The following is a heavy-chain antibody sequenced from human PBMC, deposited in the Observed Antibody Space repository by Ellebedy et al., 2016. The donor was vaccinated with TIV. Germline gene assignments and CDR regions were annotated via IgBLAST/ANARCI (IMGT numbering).Heavy chain of an antibody. CDR3: ATSPYGSGWYYFDY. CDR1: GFTFSRYG. J-gene: IGHJ4*02. V-gene: IGHV3-33*01. D-gene: IGHD6-19*01. CDR2: IWYDGSDQ. Sequence: GESLKISCAASGFTFSRYGMHWVRQAPGKGLEWVAVIWYDGSDQYYADSVKGRFTISRDNSKSTLYLQMNSLRAEDTAVYYCATSPYGSGWYYFDYWGQGTLVTVSS.